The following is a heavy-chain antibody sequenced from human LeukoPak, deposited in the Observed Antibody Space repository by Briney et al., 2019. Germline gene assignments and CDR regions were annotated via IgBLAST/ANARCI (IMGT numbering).Heavy chain of an antibody. Sequence: SETLSLTCTVSSGSISSYYWSWIRKPPGKGLEWIGQIYYSGGTIYNPSLKSRVTISVDTSKNQFSLKLSSVSAADTAAYYCARHGTGQKAFNIWGQGTMVTVSS. V-gene: IGHV4-59*08. D-gene: IGHD1-14*01. CDR1: SGSISSYY. CDR2: IYYSGGT. CDR3: ARHGTGQKAFNI. J-gene: IGHJ3*02.